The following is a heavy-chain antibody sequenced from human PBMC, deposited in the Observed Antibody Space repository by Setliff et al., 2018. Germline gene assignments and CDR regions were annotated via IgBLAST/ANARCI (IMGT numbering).Heavy chain of an antibody. D-gene: IGHD6-13*01. V-gene: IGHV4-61*02. Sequence: LSLTCTVSGASIGSGSHYWSWIRQPAGRGLEWIGRIYTSGTTNYSPSLKSRVSISSDTSKNVISLKLNSVTAADTAVYFCARGGVAAAGRKGVFEYWGQGTLVTVSS. CDR1: GASIGSGSHY. J-gene: IGHJ4*02. CDR2: IYTSGTT. CDR3: ARGGVAAAGRKGVFEY.